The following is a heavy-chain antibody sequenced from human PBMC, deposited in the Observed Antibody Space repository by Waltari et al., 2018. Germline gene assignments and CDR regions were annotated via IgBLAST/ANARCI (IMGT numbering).Heavy chain of an antibody. V-gene: IGHV4-61*02. Sequence: QVQLQESGPGLVKPSQTLSLTCTVSGGSISSGSYYWSWIRQPAGKGLEWIGRIYTSGSTNYNPSLKSRVTISVDTSKNQFSLKLSSVTAADTAVYYCALADGSGSTFDYWGQGTLVTVSS. CDR1: GGSISSGSYY. CDR2: IYTSGST. J-gene: IGHJ4*02. D-gene: IGHD3-10*01. CDR3: ALADGSGSTFDY.